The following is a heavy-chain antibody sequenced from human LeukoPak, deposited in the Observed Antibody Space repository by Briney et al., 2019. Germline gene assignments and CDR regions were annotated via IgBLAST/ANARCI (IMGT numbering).Heavy chain of an antibody. CDR2: IYHSGST. CDR3: ARGAYGSGSYSLNNWFDP. CDR1: GYSISSGYY. D-gene: IGHD3-10*01. V-gene: IGHV4-38-2*01. J-gene: IGHJ5*02. Sequence: SETLSLTCAVSGYSISSGYYWGWIRQPPGNGLEWIGSIYHSGSTYYNPSLKSRVTISVDTSKNQFSLKLSSVTAADTAVYYCARGAYGSGSYSLNNWFDPWGQGTLVTVSS.